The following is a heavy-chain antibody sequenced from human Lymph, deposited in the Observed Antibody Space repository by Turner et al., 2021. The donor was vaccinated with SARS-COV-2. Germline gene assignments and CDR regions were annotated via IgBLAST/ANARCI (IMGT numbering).Heavy chain of an antibody. J-gene: IGHJ4*02. D-gene: IGHD6-13*01. V-gene: IGHV3-33*01. CDR2: IWYDGSNK. CDR1: VFPVSRYV. Sequence: QVQLVSSGGGVVQPGRSLRLSCSASVFPVSRYVMHWVRQAPGKGVEWVAVIWYDGSNKYYADSVKGRFTISRDNSKNTLYLQMNSLRAEDTDVYYCARGLGSSWYSGGFDYWGQGTLVTVSS. CDR3: ARGLGSSWYSGGFDY.